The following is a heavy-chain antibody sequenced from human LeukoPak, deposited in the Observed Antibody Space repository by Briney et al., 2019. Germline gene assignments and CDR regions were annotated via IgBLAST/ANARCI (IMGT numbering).Heavy chain of an antibody. Sequence: SETLSLTCTVSGGSISSYYWSWIRQPAGKGLEWIGRIYTSGSTNYNPSLKSRVTMSVDTSKNQSSLKLSSVTAADTAVYYCARDLRSNGDDAFDIWGQGTMVTVSS. J-gene: IGHJ3*02. CDR3: ARDLRSNGDDAFDI. V-gene: IGHV4-4*07. CDR2: IYTSGST. CDR1: GGSISSYY. D-gene: IGHD3-10*01.